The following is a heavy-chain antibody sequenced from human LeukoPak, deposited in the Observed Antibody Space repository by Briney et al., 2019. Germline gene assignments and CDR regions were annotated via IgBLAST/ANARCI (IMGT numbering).Heavy chain of an antibody. J-gene: IGHJ4*02. CDR1: GFTFSSYS. CDR3: ARDKKTDDYGDYWPWVVDY. CDR2: ISSSGSYI. Sequence: GGSLRLSCAASGFTFSSYSMNWVRQAPGKGLEWVSSISSSGSYIYYADSVKGRFTISRDNAKNSLYLQMNSLRAEDTAVYYCARDKKTDDYGDYWPWVVDYWGQGTLVTVSS. V-gene: IGHV3-21*06. D-gene: IGHD4-17*01.